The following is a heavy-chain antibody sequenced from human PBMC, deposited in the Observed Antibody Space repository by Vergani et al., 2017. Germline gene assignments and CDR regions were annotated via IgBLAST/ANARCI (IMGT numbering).Heavy chain of an antibody. J-gene: IGHJ3*02. Sequence: QVQLVQSGAEVKKPGSSVKVSCKASGGTFSSYTISWVRQAPGQGLEWMGRIIPILGRANYAQKFQGRVTITANKSTSTADMELSSLRSEDTAVYYCARAMAGMDIDAFDIWSQGTMVTVSS. V-gene: IGHV1-69*08. D-gene: IGHD6-19*01. CDR1: GGTFSSYT. CDR3: ARAMAGMDIDAFDI. CDR2: IIPILGRA.